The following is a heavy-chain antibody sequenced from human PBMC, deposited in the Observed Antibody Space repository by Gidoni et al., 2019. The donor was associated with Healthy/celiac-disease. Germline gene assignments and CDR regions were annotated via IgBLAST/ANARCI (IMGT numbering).Heavy chain of an antibody. Sequence: VQMVESGADVVQPGRSMMLYCAAYGLPCDDDAVNWVRQAPGKCLGWVSGISWKMGSIGSPDSSKSRFTTSRDNAKTSLYLQMNSLSAEDTALYYCAKEASDYYGGHYNPGLREKYFQHWGQGTLVTVSS. CDR3: AKEASDYYGGHYNPGLREKYFQH. V-gene: IGHV3-9*01. J-gene: IGHJ1*01. D-gene: IGHD3-9*01. CDR2: ISWKMGSI. CDR1: GLPCDDDA.